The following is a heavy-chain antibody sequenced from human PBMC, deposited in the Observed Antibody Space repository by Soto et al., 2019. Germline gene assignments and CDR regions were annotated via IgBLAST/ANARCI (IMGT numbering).Heavy chain of an antibody. CDR3: AMAAWGCGSGSYYGYFDY. V-gene: IGHV1-46*01. Sequence: QVRLVQSGAEVKKPGASVKVSCKASGYTFTSYYMHWVRQAPGQGLEWMGIINPSGGSTSYVQEFQGRVTRTRDTSTSTDYMELSRLGSEDTAVYYCAMAAWGCGSGSYYGYFDYWGQGPLVTVSS. CDR1: GYTFTSYY. D-gene: IGHD3-10*01. CDR2: INPSGGST. J-gene: IGHJ4*02.